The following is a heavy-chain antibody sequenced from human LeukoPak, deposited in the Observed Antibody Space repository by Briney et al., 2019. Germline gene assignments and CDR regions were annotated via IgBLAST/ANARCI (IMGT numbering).Heavy chain of an antibody. D-gene: IGHD1/OR15-1a*01. J-gene: IGHJ4*02. CDR3: AHRRPGKINCWDNSYCDN. CDR2: IYWDNDK. V-gene: IGHV2-5*02. Sequence: SGPSLGKSTQTLALTFTTSGFSLSSSGAGVGWIREPAGKALEGPAVIYWDNDKLYSPSLKSRLTIAKDTSNNNVVLIMTNMDPADTATYYGAHRRPGKINCWDNSYCDNWGPGTLVTVSS. CDR1: GFSLSSSGAG.